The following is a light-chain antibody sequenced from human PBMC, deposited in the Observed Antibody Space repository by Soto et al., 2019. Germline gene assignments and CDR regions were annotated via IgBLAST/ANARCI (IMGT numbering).Light chain of an antibody. CDR1: QSVSSSF. Sequence: EIVLPQSPGTLSLSLGERATLSCRASQSVSSSFLAWYQQKPGQAPRLLIYGASSRATGIPDRFSGSGSGTDFTLTISRLEPADVAVYYCQQYGSSPWTVGQGTKVEIK. J-gene: IGKJ1*01. V-gene: IGKV3-20*01. CDR2: GAS. CDR3: QQYGSSPWT.